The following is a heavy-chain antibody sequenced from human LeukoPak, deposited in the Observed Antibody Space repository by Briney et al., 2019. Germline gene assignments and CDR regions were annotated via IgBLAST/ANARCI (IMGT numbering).Heavy chain of an antibody. D-gene: IGHD4-17*01. CDR2: ITPNSGGT. CDR3: ARDLDYGDYNLGDFDY. Sequence: GASVKVPCKASGYTFTGYYMHWVRQAPGQGLEWMGWITPNSGGTNYAQKFQGRVTMTRDTSISTAYMELSRLRSDDTAVYYCARDLDYGDYNLGDFDYWGKGTLVTVSS. J-gene: IGHJ4*02. CDR1: GYTFTGYY. V-gene: IGHV1-2*02.